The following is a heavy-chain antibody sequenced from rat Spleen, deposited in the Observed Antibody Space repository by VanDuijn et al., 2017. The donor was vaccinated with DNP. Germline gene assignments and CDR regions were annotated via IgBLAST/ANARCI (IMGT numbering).Heavy chain of an antibody. CDR2: ISPSGGST. Sequence: EVQLVESGGDLVQPGRSLKLSCAASGFTFSNYDMAWVRQAPTKGLEWVASISPSGGSTYYRDSVKGRFTISRDNAKSTLYLQMDSLRSEDTATYYCATHYYAMDAWGQGTSVTVSS. CDR1: GFTFSNYD. J-gene: IGHJ4*01. CDR3: ATHYYAMDA. V-gene: IGHV5-25*01.